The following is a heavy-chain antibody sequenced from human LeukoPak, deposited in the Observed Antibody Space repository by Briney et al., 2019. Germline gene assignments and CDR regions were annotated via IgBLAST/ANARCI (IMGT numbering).Heavy chain of an antibody. D-gene: IGHD6-13*01. CDR2: ISSSSSYT. J-gene: IGHJ4*02. CDR1: GFTFSDYY. V-gene: IGHV3-11*06. CDR3: ARAPGYSSS. Sequence: PGGSLRLSCAASGFTFSDYYMSWIRQAPGKGLEWVSYISSSSSYTNYADSVEGRFTISRDNAKNSLYLQMNSLRAEDTAVYYCARAPGYSSSWGQGTLVTVSS.